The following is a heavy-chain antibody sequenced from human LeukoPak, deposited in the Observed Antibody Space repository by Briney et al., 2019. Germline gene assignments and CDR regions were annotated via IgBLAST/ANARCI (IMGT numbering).Heavy chain of an antibody. Sequence: PSETLSLTCTVSGGSISSHYWSWIRQPAGKGLEWIGRIYTSGSTDYNPSLKSRVTMSVDTSKNQFSLKVSSVTAADTAVYYCARGPLVRGSNWFDPWGQGTLVTVSS. CDR2: IYTSGST. V-gene: IGHV4-4*07. D-gene: IGHD3-10*01. CDR3: ARGPLVRGSNWFDP. CDR1: GGSISSHY. J-gene: IGHJ5*02.